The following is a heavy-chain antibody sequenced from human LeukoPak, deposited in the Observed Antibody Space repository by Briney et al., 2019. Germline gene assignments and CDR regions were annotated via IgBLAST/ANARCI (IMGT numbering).Heavy chain of an antibody. CDR2: IYSSGST. J-gene: IGHJ6*03. D-gene: IGHD1-26*01. Sequence: SETLSLTCTVSGGSISSGSYYWSWIRQPAGKGLEWIGRIYSSGSTNYNPSLKSRVTMSVDTSKNQFSLKLSSVTAADTAVYYCAREVMGANYYYYYYMDVWGKGTTVTISS. V-gene: IGHV4-61*02. CDR1: GGSISSGSYY. CDR3: AREVMGANYYYYYYMDV.